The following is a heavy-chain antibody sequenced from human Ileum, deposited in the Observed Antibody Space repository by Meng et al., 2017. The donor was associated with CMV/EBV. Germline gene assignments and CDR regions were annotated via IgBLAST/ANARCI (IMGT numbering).Heavy chain of an antibody. CDR1: SGTFSRHG. CDR2: IMPLSGAP. D-gene: IGHD3-10*01. CDR3: ANVVDMMVYDS. J-gene: IGHJ4*02. V-gene: IGHV1-69*13. Sequence: SVKVSCKASSGTFSRHGVPWVRQVPGQGLEWIGGIMPLSGAPDFGQKFRGRISLSVDPSATIAFLELTDLRSEDTAIYYCANVVDMMVYDSWGQGSLVTVSS.